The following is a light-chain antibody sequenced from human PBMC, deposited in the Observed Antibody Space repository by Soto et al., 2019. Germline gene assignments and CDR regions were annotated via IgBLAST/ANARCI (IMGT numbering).Light chain of an antibody. J-gene: IGLJ2*01. CDR2: EIS. Sequence: QSALTQPASVSGSPGQSITISCTGTSSDVGGYNYVSWYQQHPGKAPKVMIYEISNRPSGVSNRFSGSKSGNTASLTISGLQAEDEADYYYSSYTSSSTLVFGGGTKLTVL. CDR1: SSDVGGYNY. V-gene: IGLV2-14*01. CDR3: SSYTSSSTLV.